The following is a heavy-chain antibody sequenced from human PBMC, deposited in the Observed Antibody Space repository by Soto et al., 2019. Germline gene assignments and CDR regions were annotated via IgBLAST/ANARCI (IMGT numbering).Heavy chain of an antibody. J-gene: IGHJ4*02. CDR1: GDSVSNKNTA. Sequence: SPTLSLPCVISGDSVSNKNTAWNWIRQSPSGGLEWLGRTYYRSKWYNDYATSMKSRITISPDTSKNQFSLHLNSVTPEDTAVYFCARRFFDLGSAFDFWGQGTPVTVSS. V-gene: IGHV6-1*01. CDR3: ARRFFDLGSAFDF. D-gene: IGHD3-10*01. CDR2: TYYRSKWYN.